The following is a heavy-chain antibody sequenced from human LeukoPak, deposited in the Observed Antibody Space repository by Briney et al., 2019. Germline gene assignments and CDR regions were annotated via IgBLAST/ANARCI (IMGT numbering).Heavy chain of an antibody. Sequence: SETLSLTCTVSGGSISSYYWSWIRQPAGKGLEWIGRIYSTGSTNYNPSLKSRVTMSVDTSKNRFSLRLRSVTAADTAVYYCARQIASAGTAGFDFWGQGAPVTVSS. CDR2: IYSTGST. V-gene: IGHV4-4*07. CDR1: GGSISSYY. D-gene: IGHD6-13*01. CDR3: ARQIASAGTAGFDF. J-gene: IGHJ4*02.